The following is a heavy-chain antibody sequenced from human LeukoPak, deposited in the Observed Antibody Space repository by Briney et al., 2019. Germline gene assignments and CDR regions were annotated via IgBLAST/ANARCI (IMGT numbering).Heavy chain of an antibody. CDR1: GFTFSSYA. Sequence: PGGSLRLSCAASGFTFSSYAMHWVRQAPGKGLEWVAVISYDGSNKYYADSVKGRFTISRDNSKNTLYLQMNSLRAEDTAVYYCARGYSYEPYPSLPALNWFDPWGQGTLVTVSS. J-gene: IGHJ5*02. D-gene: IGHD5-18*01. CDR3: ARGYSYEPYPSLPALNWFDP. CDR2: ISYDGSNK. V-gene: IGHV3-30-3*01.